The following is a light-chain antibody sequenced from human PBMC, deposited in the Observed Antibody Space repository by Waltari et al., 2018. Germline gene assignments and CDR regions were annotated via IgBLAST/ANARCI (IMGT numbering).Light chain of an antibody. Sequence: QSALTQPASLSGSPGQSIPIPCTGTSNDIGSSNFFSWYQHHPGKAPKAIIYEGTMRPSGVSNRFSGSKSVNTASLTISGLQPEDEADYYCCSYGGRTNLIFGGGTKLTVL. CDR3: CSYGGRTNLI. CDR2: EGT. CDR1: SNDIGSSNF. V-gene: IGLV2-23*01. J-gene: IGLJ2*01.